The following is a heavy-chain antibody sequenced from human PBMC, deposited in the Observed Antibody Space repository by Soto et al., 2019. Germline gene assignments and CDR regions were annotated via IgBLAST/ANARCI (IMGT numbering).Heavy chain of an antibody. Sequence: SVKVSCKASGFTFTSSAVQWVRQARGQRLEWIGWVVVGSGNTNYAQKFQGRVTMTRDTSTSTVYMELSSLRSEDTAVYYCARDKLGYTYGKYYYSGLDVWGQGTTVTVSS. V-gene: IGHV1-58*01. D-gene: IGHD5-18*01. CDR1: GFTFTSSA. CDR3: ARDKLGYTYGKYYYSGLDV. CDR2: VVVGSGNT. J-gene: IGHJ6*02.